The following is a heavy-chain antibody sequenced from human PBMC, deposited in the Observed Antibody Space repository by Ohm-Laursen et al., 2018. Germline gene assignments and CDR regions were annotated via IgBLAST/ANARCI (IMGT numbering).Heavy chain of an antibody. V-gene: IGHV4-61*08. D-gene: IGHD1-1*01. CDR1: GGSISSGGYY. CDR2: IYYSGST. CDR3: ARYTAPYYYYGMDV. J-gene: IGHJ6*02. Sequence: PGTLSLTCTVSGGSISSGGYYWSWIRQHPGKGLEWIGYIYYSGSTYYNPSLKSRVTISVDTSKNQFSLKLSSVTAADTAVYYCARYTAPYYYYGMDVWGQGTTVTVSS.